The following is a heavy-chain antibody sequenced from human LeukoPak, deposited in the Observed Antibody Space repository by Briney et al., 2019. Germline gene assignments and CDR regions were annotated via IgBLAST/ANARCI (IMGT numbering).Heavy chain of an antibody. CDR1: GFAFSNYA. V-gene: IGHV3-23*01. CDR3: ATYYYGSGSWSYYYYGMEV. CDR2: ISGSGGTT. Sequence: PGGSLRLSCAASGFAFSNYAVNWVRQAPGKGLEWVSRISGSGGTTYYADSVKGRFTISRDNSKNPLYLQMNSLRAEDTAVYYCATYYYGSGSWSYYYYGMEVWGQGTTVTVSS. J-gene: IGHJ6*02. D-gene: IGHD3-10*01.